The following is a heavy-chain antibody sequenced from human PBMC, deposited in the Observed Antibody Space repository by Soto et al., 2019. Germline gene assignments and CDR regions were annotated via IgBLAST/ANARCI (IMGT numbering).Heavy chain of an antibody. CDR3: ARDAQGVVNNYFDY. J-gene: IGHJ4*02. V-gene: IGHV3-30-3*01. D-gene: IGHD3-3*01. Sequence: QVQLVESGGGVVQPGRSLRLSCAASGFTFSSYATHWVRQAPGKGLEWVAVISYDGSNKYYADSVKGRFTISRDNSKNTLYLQMNSLRAEDTAVYYCARDAQGVVNNYFDYWGQGTLVTVSS. CDR1: GFTFSSYA. CDR2: ISYDGSNK.